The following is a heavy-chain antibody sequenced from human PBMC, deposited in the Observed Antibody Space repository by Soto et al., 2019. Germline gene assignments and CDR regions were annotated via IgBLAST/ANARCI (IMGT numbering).Heavy chain of an antibody. CDR3: ATGKYDFWSGYSPSFDY. J-gene: IGHJ4*02. D-gene: IGHD3-3*01. V-gene: IGHV3-33*01. CDR2: IWYDGSNK. Sequence: QVQLVESGGGVVQPGRSLRLSCAASGFTFSSYGMYWVLQAPGKGLEWVAVIWYDGSNKYYADSVKGRFTISRDNSKNTLYLQMNSLRAEDTAVYYCATGKYDFWSGYSPSFDYWGQGTLVTVSS. CDR1: GFTFSSYG.